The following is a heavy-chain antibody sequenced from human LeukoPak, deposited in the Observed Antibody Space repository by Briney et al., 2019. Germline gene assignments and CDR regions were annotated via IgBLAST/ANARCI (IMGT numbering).Heavy chain of an antibody. Sequence: GASVKVSCKASGYTFTSYDINWVRQATGQGLEWMGWMNPNSGNTGYAQKFQGRVTMTRDTSISTAYMELSSLRSEDTAVYYCARDRRTYDAFDIWGQGTMVTVSS. CDR1: GYTFTSYD. CDR3: ARDRRTYDAFDI. CDR2: MNPNSGNT. V-gene: IGHV1-8*01. J-gene: IGHJ3*02.